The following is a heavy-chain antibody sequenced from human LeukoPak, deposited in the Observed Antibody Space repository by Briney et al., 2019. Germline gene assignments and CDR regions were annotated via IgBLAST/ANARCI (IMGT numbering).Heavy chain of an antibody. V-gene: IGHV1-69*13. CDR1: GGTFSSYA. Sequence: VASVKVSCKASGGTFSSYANSWVRQAPGQGLEWMGGIIPIFGTANYAQKFQGRVTITADESTSTAYMELSNLKTEDTAVYYVVWEYIRSFNSWGQGTLVTVSS. CDR3: VWEYIRSFNS. CDR2: IIPIFGTA. D-gene: IGHD3-16*01. J-gene: IGHJ4*02.